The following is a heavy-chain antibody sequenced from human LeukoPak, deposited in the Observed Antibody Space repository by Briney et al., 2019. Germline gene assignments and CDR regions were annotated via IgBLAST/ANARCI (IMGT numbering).Heavy chain of an antibody. CDR1: GGSISSGGYY. Sequence: PSETLSLTCTVSGGSISSGGYYWSWIRQPPGKGLEWIGYIYHSGSTYYNPSLKSRVTISVDRSKNQFSLKLSSVTAADTAVYYCARDDERGCLDVWGKGTTVTVSS. D-gene: IGHD3-10*01. CDR2: IYHSGST. V-gene: IGHV4-30-2*01. CDR3: ARDDERGCLDV. J-gene: IGHJ6*04.